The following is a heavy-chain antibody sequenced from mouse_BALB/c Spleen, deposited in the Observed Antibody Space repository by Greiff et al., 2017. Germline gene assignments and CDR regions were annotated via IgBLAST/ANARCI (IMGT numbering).Heavy chain of an antibody. D-gene: IGHD2-4*01. J-gene: IGHJ1*01. CDR3: VREGVYDYDETSLYWYFDV. V-gene: IGHV10-3*03. CDR2: IRSKSNNYAT. Sequence: EVKLMESGGGLVQPKGSLKLSCAASGFTFNTYAMHWVCQAPGKGLEWVARIRSKSNNYATYYADSVKDRFTISRDDSQSMLYLQMNNLKTEDTAMYYCVREGVYDYDETSLYWYFDVWGAGTTVTVSS. CDR1: GFTFNTYA.